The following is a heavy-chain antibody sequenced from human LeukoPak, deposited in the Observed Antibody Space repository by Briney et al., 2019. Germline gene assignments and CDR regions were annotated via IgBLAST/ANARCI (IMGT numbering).Heavy chain of an antibody. V-gene: IGHV3-23*01. CDR1: GITLGNYG. CDR3: AKRGVVIRVILVGFHKEAYYFDS. J-gene: IGHJ4*02. CDR2: ISGSGGNT. Sequence: EGSLRLSCAVSGITLGNYGMSWVRQAPGKGLEWVSGISGSGGNTYYADSVKGRFTISRDNSKNTLYLQMNSLRAEDTAVYFCAKRGVVIRVILVGFHKEAYYFDSWGQGALVTVSS. D-gene: IGHD3-22*01.